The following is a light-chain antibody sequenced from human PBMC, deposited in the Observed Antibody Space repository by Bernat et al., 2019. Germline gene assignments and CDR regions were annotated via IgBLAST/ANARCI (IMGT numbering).Light chain of an antibody. Sequence: QSVLTQPPSVSAAPGQKVTISCSGSSSNIENNDVSWYQQFPGTAPKLLIYESNKRPSGIPDRFSGSKSGTSDTLDITGLQTGDEADYYCGSWDSSLNAGLFGGGTKVTVL. CDR2: ESN. CDR3: GSWDSSLNAGL. CDR1: SSNIENND. J-gene: IGLJ2*01. V-gene: IGLV1-51*02.